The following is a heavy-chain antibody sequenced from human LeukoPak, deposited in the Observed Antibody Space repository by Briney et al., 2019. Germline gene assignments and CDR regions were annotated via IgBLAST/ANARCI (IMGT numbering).Heavy chain of an antibody. Sequence: SETLSLTCTVSGGSISSYYWSWIRQPPGKGLEWIGYIYYSGSTNYNPSLKSRVTISVDTSKNQFSLKLSSVTAADTAVYYCARVTEYSGSYRGVSQLDPWGQGTLVTVSS. CDR2: IYYSGST. CDR3: ARVTEYSGSYRGVSQLDP. J-gene: IGHJ5*02. V-gene: IGHV4-59*01. CDR1: GGSISSYY. D-gene: IGHD1-26*01.